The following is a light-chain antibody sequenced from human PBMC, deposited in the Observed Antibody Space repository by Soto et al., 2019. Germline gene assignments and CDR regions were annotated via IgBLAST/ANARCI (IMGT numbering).Light chain of an antibody. J-gene: IGKJ4*01. CDR2: DTS. V-gene: IGKV3-11*01. CDR3: HQRGDWPT. CDR1: QTVKYY. Sequence: EIVVTQYPATLSLSPGDRATLSCRTSQTVKYYLAWYQQKPGQAPRLLIYDTSNRATGIPARFTGSGSGTDFTLTISSLEPEDFAVYYCHQRGDWPTFGGGTKVEI.